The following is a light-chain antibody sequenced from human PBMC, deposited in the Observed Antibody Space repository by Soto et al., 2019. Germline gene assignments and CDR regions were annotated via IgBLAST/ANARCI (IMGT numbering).Light chain of an antibody. CDR2: GAS. V-gene: IGKV3-15*01. CDR3: QQYNNWPSLFT. CDR1: QSVSSSH. J-gene: IGKJ3*01. Sequence: EVELTQSPGTLSLSPGERATLSCRASQSVSSSHLAWYQQKPGQAPRLLIYGASTRATGIPARFSGSGSGTEFTLTISSLQSEDFAVYYCQQYNNWPSLFTFGPGTKVDIK.